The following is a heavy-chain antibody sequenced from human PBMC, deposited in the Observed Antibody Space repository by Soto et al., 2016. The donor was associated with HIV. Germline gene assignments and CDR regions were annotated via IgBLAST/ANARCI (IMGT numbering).Heavy chain of an antibody. J-gene: IGHJ4*02. CDR2: ISDSGYDT. V-gene: IGHV3-23*01. Sequence: EVQLLESGGGLGQPGGSLRISCAVSGFTFSSYSMSWVRQAPGKGLEWVSAISDSGYDTYYADSVKGRFTISRDNSKNTLFLQMNSLRDEDTAVYYCAKGPPPLLYRNPLRRIDHWGQGTLVTVSS. D-gene: IGHD2-8*01. CDR1: GFTFSSYS. CDR3: AKGPPPLLYRNPLRRIDH.